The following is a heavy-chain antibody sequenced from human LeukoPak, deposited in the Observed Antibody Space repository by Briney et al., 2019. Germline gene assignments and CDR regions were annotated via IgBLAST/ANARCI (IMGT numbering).Heavy chain of an antibody. CDR2: ISGSSSYV. V-gene: IGHV3-21*01. Sequence: GESLRLSCAASGFTFSTYTINWVRQAPGKGLEWVSCISGSSSYVYYADSVKGRVTISRDNAKNSLLLQMNSLRVEDTAVYYCAGESQWFGEFLFDYWGQGILVTVSS. J-gene: IGHJ4*02. D-gene: IGHD3-10*01. CDR1: GFTFSTYT. CDR3: AGESQWFGEFLFDY.